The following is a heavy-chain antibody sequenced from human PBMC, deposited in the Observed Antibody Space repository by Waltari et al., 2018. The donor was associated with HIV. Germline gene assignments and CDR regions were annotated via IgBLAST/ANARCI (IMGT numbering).Heavy chain of an antibody. CDR1: GFTFSSYA. CDR2: ISYDGSNK. CDR3: ARGSMVVTAIPDFDY. J-gene: IGHJ4*02. Sequence: QVQLVESGGGVVQPGRSLRLSCAASGFTFSSYAMHWVRQAPGKGLEWVAVISYDGSNKYYADSVKGRFTISRDNSKNTLYLQMNSLRAEDTAVYYCARGSMVVTAIPDFDYWGQGTLVTVSS. D-gene: IGHD2-21*02. V-gene: IGHV3-30-3*01.